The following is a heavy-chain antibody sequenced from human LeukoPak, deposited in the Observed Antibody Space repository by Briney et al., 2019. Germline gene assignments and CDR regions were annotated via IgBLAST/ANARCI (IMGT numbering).Heavy chain of an antibody. CDR3: AKDRGSYYYFDY. Sequence: PGGSLRLSCAASGFTFSSYGMHWVRQAPGKGLEWVAFIRYDGSNKYYADSVKGRFTISRDNSKNTLYLQMNSLRAEDTAVYYCAKDRGSYYYFDYWGQGTLVTVSS. J-gene: IGHJ4*02. D-gene: IGHD1-26*01. V-gene: IGHV3-30*02. CDR1: GFTFSSYG. CDR2: IRYDGSNK.